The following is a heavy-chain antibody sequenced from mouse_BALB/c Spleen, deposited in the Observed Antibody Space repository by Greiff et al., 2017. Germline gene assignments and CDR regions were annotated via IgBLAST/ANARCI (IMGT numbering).Heavy chain of an antibody. V-gene: IGHV1-14*01. CDR2: INPYNDGT. CDR3: AREDYGNYGLDAMDY. Sequence: EVQLQESGPELVKPGASVKMSCKASGYTFTSYVMHWVKQKPGQGLEWIGYINPYNDGTKYNEKFKGKATLTSDKSSSTAYMELSSLTSEDSAVYYCAREDYGNYGLDAMDYWGQGTSVTVSS. D-gene: IGHD2-1*01. CDR1: GYTFTSYV. J-gene: IGHJ4*01.